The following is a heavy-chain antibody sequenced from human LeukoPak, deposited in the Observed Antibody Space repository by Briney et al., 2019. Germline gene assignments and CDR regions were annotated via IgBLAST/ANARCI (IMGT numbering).Heavy chain of an antibody. V-gene: IGHV1-18*01. D-gene: IGHD3-22*01. J-gene: IGHJ4*02. Sequence: ASVKVSCKTSGYSFTNYGISWVRQAPRQGLEWMGWISGNSGNTKYAQKFQGRVTMTTDTSTSTVNMELRSLTSDDTAVYYCAREIRDYYYDTSGPFDNWGQGTLVTVSS. CDR3: AREIRDYYYDTSGPFDN. CDR2: ISGNSGNT. CDR1: GYSFTNYG.